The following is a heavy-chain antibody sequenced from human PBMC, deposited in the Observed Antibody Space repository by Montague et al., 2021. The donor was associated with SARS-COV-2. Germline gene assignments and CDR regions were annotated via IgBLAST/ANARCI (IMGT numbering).Heavy chain of an antibody. CDR2: TYYRSKWFN. CDR3: ARTTALAASEYGLDV. CDR1: GDSVSSNRAS. V-gene: IGHV6-1*01. D-gene: IGHD1-1*01. Sequence: CAISGDSVSSNRASWNWIRQSPSRGLEWLGRTYYRSKWFNDYSVSVSSRITIDPDTSKNVFSLHLRSVTPEDTAVYFCARTTALAASEYGLDVWGPGTLISVSS. J-gene: IGHJ3*01.